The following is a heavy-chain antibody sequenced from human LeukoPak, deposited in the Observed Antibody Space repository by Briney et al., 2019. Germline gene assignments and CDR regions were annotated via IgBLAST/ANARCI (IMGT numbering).Heavy chain of an antibody. CDR3: AKDGCSSTSCHYYYYYMDV. CDR2: ISASVGST. D-gene: IGHD2-2*01. J-gene: IGHJ6*03. V-gene: IGHV3-23*01. Sequence: GGSLTLSCAASGFTFSSYAMRWVRQAPGRWLEWVSSISASVGSTYYGDSVKGRFTISRDNSKNTLYLQVNRLRAAGTGVYYRAKDGCSSTSCHYYYYYMDVWGKGTTVTVSS. CDR1: GFTFSSYA.